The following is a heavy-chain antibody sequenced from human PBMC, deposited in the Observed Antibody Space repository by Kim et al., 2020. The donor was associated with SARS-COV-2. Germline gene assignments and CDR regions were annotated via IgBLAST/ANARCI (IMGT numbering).Heavy chain of an antibody. CDR1: GYIFTDYA. Sequence: ASVKVSCKASGYIFTDYAMNWVRQAPGQGLEWMGWINTNTGNPTFAQGFTGRFVFSLDTSVSTAYLQISSLKADDTAVYYCARADHYYYYGLDVWGRGTTVTVSS. J-gene: IGHJ6*02. V-gene: IGHV7-4-1*02. CDR3: ARADHYYYYGLDV. CDR2: INTNTGNP.